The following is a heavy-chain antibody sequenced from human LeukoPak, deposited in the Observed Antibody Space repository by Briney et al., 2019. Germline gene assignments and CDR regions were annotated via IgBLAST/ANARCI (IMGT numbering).Heavy chain of an antibody. CDR3: ARDLGRDGYNYYS. CDR2: INPNSGGT. D-gene: IGHD5-24*01. J-gene: IGHJ4*02. V-gene: IGHV1-2*06. CDR1: GYTFTGYY. Sequence: ASVKVSCKASGYTFTGYYMHWMRQAPGQGLEWMGRINPNSGGTNYAQKFQGGVTMTRDTSINTAYMEVSRLRSDDTAIYYCARDLGRDGYNYYSWGQGTLVTVSS.